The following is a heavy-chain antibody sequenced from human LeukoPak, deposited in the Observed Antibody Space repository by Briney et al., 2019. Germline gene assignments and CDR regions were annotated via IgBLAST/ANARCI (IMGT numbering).Heavy chain of an antibody. D-gene: IGHD5-18*01. CDR3: ARVNGYTYGLNGMDV. V-gene: IGHV3-7*01. Sequence: GSLRLSCAASGFALSSYWMNWVRQAPGKGLEWVANIKGDGSERYFVDSVEGRFTISRDNAKNSVYLQMNSLRAEDTAVYYCARVNGYTYGLNGMDVWGQGTTVTVSS. CDR2: IKGDGSER. CDR1: GFALSSYW. J-gene: IGHJ6*02.